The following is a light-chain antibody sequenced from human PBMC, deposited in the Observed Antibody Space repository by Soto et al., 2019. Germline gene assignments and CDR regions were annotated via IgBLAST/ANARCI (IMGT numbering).Light chain of an antibody. CDR3: KQYGSSPLFP. V-gene: IGKV3-20*01. CDR1: QSVSSSY. J-gene: IGKJ3*01. Sequence: EIVLTQSPGTLSLSPGERATLSCRASQSVSSSYLAWYQQKPGQAPRLLIYGASSRATGIPDRFSGSGSGTDFTLTISRLEPEDFAVYYCKQYGSSPLFPFGPGTKVDIK. CDR2: GAS.